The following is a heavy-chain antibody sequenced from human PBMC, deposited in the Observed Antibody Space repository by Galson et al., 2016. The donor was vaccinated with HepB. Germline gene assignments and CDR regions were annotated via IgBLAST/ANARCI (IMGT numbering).Heavy chain of an antibody. CDR3: FRVPRYYADYSSGVGDC. D-gene: IGHD4-17*01. J-gene: IGHJ4*02. V-gene: IGHV3-23*01. CDR2: ISGAGTA. Sequence: SLRLSCAASGFPFSCYAMSWVRQAPGKGLAWVSTISGAGTASYAYSVKGRFTISRDNSKNTLDLQMDSLRVEDTALYFCFRVPRYYADYSSGVGDCWAQGTLLTVSS. CDR1: GFPFSCYA.